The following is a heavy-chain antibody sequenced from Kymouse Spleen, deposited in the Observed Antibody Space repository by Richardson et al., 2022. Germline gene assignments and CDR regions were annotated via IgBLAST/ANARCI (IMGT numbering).Heavy chain of an antibody. Sequence: EVQLVESGGGLVQPGGSLKLSCAASGFTFSGSAMHWVRQASGKGLEWVGRIRSKANSYATAYAASVKGRFTISRDDSKNTAYLQMNSLKTEDTAVYYCTGITGTTGFDYWGQGTLVTVSS. CDR2: IRSKANSYAT. CDR1: GFTFSGSA. CDR3: TGITGTTGFDY. V-gene: IGHV3-73*02. J-gene: IGHJ4*02. D-gene: IGHD1-7*01.